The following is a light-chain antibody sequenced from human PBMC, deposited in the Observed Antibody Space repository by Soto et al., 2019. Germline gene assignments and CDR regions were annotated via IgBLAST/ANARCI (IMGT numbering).Light chain of an antibody. J-gene: IGLJ7*01. CDR3: SSYTSSSTQV. Sequence: QSVLTQPASVSGSPGQSITMSCTGTSSDVGGYKYVSWYQQHPGKAPKLMIYEVSNRPSGVSNRFSGSKSGNTASLTISGLQAEDEADYYCSSYTSSSTQVFGGGTQLTVL. V-gene: IGLV2-14*01. CDR1: SSDVGGYKY. CDR2: EVS.